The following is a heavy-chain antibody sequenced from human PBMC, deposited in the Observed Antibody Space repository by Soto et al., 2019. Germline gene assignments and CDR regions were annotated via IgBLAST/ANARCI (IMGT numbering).Heavy chain of an antibody. CDR2: IYWDDDK. CDR3: AQGRAEWAYFDY. Sequence: QITLRESGPTLVRPTQTLTLTCTFSGFSLNTDELSVSWIRQPPGKAPEWLALIYWDDDKRYKPSLKNRVTITKDPSKNQVVLTMSNMSRVDKAIYYCAQGRAEWAYFDYWGQGTPVTVSS. V-gene: IGHV2-5*02. J-gene: IGHJ4*02. D-gene: IGHD1-26*01. CDR1: GFSLNTDELS.